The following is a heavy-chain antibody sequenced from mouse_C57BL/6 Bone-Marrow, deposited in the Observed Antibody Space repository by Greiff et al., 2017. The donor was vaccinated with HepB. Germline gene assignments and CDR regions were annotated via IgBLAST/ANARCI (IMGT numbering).Heavy chain of an antibody. V-gene: IGHV1-82*01. D-gene: IGHD1-1*01. CDR2: IYPGDGDT. CDR1: GYAFSSSW. Sequence: QVQLQKSGPELVKPGASVKISCKASGYAFSSSWMNWVKQRPGKGLEWIGRIYPGDGDTNYNGKFKGKATLTADKSSSTAYMQLSSLTSEDSAVYFCADGVTTDFDYWGQGTTLTVSS. CDR3: ADGVTTDFDY. J-gene: IGHJ2*01.